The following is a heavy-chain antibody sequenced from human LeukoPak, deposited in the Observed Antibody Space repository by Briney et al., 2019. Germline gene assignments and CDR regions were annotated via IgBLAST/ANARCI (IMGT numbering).Heavy chain of an antibody. CDR2: INHSGST. Sequence: SETLSLTCAVSGGSFSGYYCSWICQPPRKGLEWMGEINHSGSTNYNPSLKSRVTISLDTSKNQFSLKLSSVTAADTAVSYCARRPEGVVAATPRSFDIWGQGTMVTVSS. D-gene: IGHD2-15*01. CDR1: GGSFSGYY. J-gene: IGHJ3*02. CDR3: ARRPEGVVAATPRSFDI. V-gene: IGHV4-34*01.